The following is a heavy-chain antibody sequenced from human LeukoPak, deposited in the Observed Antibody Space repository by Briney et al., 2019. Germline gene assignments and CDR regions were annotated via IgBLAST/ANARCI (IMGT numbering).Heavy chain of an antibody. CDR3: ARVVGYYYDSSGYDY. CDR1: GGSISSYY. V-gene: IGHV4-59*01. D-gene: IGHD3-22*01. CDR2: IYYSGST. Sequence: SXTLSLTCTVSGGSISSYYWSWIRQPPGKGLEWIGYIYYSGSTNYNPSLKSRVTISVDTSKNQFSLKLSSVTAADTAVYYCARVVGYYYDSSGYDYWGQGTLVTVSS. J-gene: IGHJ4*02.